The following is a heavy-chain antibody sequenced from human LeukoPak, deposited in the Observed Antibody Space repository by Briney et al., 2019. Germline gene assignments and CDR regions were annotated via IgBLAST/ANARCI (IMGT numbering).Heavy chain of an antibody. Sequence: GASVKVSCKASGYTFTGYYMHWVRQAPGQGLEWMGRINPNSGGTNYAQKFHGRGTMTRDRSISTAYMELSSLRSDDTAVYYCARASQDYYDSSDRGYFDHWGQGTLVTVSS. D-gene: IGHD3-22*01. CDR3: ARASQDYYDSSDRGYFDH. V-gene: IGHV1-2*06. CDR1: GYTFTGYY. J-gene: IGHJ4*02. CDR2: INPNSGGT.